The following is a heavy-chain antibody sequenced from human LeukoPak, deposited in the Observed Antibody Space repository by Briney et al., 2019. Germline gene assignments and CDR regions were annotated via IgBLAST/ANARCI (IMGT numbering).Heavy chain of an antibody. CDR2: ISYDGSNK. V-gene: IGHV3-30-3*01. D-gene: IGHD3/OR15-3a*01. J-gene: IGHJ4*02. Sequence: GRSLRLSCAASGFTFSSYAMHWVRQAPGKGLEWVAVISYDGSNKYYADSVKGRFTISRDNSKNTLYLQMNSLRAEDTAVYYCAKGVWTDYTITHFDYWGQGTLVTVSS. CDR1: GFTFSSYA. CDR3: AKGVWTDYTITHFDY.